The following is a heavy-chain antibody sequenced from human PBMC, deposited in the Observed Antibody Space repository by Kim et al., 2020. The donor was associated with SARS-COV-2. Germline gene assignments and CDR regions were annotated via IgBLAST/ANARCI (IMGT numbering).Heavy chain of an antibody. CDR3: ARASGRITMIVVVINAFDI. CDR2: IYYSGST. Sequence: SETLSLTCTVSGGSISSGGYYWSWIRQHPGKGLEWIGYIYYSGSTYYNPSLKSRVTISVDTSKNQLSLKLSSVTAADTAVYYCARASGRITMIVVVINAFDIWGPGTIVPVSS. J-gene: IGHJ3*02. CDR1: GGSISSGGYY. D-gene: IGHD3-22*01. V-gene: IGHV4-31*03.